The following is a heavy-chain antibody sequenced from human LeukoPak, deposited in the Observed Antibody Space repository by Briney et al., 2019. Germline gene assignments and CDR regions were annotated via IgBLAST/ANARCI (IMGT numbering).Heavy chain of an antibody. D-gene: IGHD4-17*01. J-gene: IGHJ5*02. CDR3: ARHEHSASFYGLSWFDP. CDR2: MYHSGST. Sequence: SETLSLTCTVSGDSISSTGYYWGWIRQPPGKGLEWIASMYHSGSTYYNPSLKSRVTISVDTSKNQLSLKLSFVTAADTSIYYCARHEHSASFYGLSWFDPWGQGTLVTVSS. CDR1: GDSISSTGYY. V-gene: IGHV4-39*01.